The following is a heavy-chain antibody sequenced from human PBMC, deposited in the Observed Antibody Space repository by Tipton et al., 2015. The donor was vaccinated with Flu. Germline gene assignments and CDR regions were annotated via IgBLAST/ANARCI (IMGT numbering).Heavy chain of an antibody. Sequence: QLVQSGAEVKKPGSSVKVSCKASGGIFRSNAISWVRQAPGQGLEWMGGIIAIFGTTNYAQKFQGRVTITADESTRAVYMDLSSLRSEDTAVYYCARRSGYHCGYFDYWGQGTLVTVSS. CDR2: IIAIFGTT. CDR1: GGIFRSNA. D-gene: IGHD3-3*01. CDR3: ARRSGYHCGYFDY. V-gene: IGHV1-69*01. J-gene: IGHJ4*02.